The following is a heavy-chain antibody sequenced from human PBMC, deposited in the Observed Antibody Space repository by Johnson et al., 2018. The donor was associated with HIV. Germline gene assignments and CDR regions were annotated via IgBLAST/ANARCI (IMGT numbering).Heavy chain of an antibody. D-gene: IGHD3-16*01. CDR2: IGWNGLTI. CDR3: VKDRNYGSYLLFFDV. CDR1: GFNFNDYA. J-gene: IGHJ3*01. Sequence: VLLVESGGGVVWPGGSLRLSCAASGFNFNDYAMHWVRQVPGKGLEWVAGIGWNGLTIGYVDSVKGRFTISRNAATNSLYLRMDSLRTEDTAFYYCVKDRNYGSYLLFFDVWGQGTMVTVSS. V-gene: IGHV3-9*01.